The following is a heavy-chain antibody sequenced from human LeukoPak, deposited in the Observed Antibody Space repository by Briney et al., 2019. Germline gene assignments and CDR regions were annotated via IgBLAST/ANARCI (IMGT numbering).Heavy chain of an antibody. Sequence: GGSLRPSCAASGFTFSSNGMSWVRQAPGKGLEWVSAISGSGGSTYYADSVKGRFTISRDNSKNTLYLQMNSLTAEDTAVYYCAKGQRYTDNWGQGTLVTVSS. CDR2: ISGSGGST. CDR3: AKGQRYTDN. D-gene: IGHD5-18*01. J-gene: IGHJ4*02. V-gene: IGHV3-23*01. CDR1: GFTFSSNG.